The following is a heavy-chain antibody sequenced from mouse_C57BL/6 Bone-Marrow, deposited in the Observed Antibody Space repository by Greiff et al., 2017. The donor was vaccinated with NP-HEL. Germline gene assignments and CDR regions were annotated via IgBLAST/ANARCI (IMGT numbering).Heavy chain of an antibody. D-gene: IGHD3-2*01. CDR3: ATRQSWCAY. V-gene: IGHV1-81*01. Sequence: QVQLQQSGAELARPGASVKLSCKASGYTFTSYGISWVKQRTGQGLEWIGEIYPRSGNTYYNEKFKGKATLTADKSSSTAYMELRSLTSEDSAVYFCATRQSWCAYWGQGTLVTVSA. J-gene: IGHJ3*01. CDR1: GYTFTSYG. CDR2: IYPRSGNT.